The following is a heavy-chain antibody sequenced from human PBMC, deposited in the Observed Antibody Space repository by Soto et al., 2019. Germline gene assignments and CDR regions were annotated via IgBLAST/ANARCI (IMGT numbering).Heavy chain of an antibody. CDR1: GYTFTSDG. Sequence: QVQLEQPGAEVKKPGASVKVSCKASGYTFTSDGISWVRQAPGQGLEWMGWIRAYNGNTNYAQKLKCRVTMTTDTSRSTAYMELRSLRSDDTAVYYCARDLPEMDVWGQGTTVTVSS. CDR3: ARDLPEMDV. CDR2: IRAYNGNT. J-gene: IGHJ6*02. V-gene: IGHV1-18*01.